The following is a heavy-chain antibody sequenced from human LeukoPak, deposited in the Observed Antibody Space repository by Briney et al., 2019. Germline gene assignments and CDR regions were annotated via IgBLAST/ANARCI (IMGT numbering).Heavy chain of an antibody. CDR1: GDSVSNGNYY. CDR3: ARSQNYYGSGDY. J-gene: IGHJ4*02. V-gene: IGHV4-61*03. Sequence: SETLSLTCTVSGDSVSNGNYYWSWLRQPPGKALEWIGYIYYTGKTYYNPSLEGRVTILVDTSRNHFSVRLSSVTAADTAVYYCARSQNYYGSGDYWSQGTLVTVSS. D-gene: IGHD3-10*01. CDR2: IYYTGKT.